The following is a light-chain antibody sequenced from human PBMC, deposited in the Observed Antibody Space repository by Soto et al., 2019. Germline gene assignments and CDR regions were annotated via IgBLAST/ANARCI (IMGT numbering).Light chain of an antibody. CDR1: SSDVGGYNY. CDR3: SSYAGSNNLV. CDR2: EVS. V-gene: IGLV2-8*01. Sequence: QSVLTQPPSASGSPGQSVTISCTGTSSDVGGYNYVSWYQQHPGKAPKLMIYEVSERPSGVPDRFSGSKSGNTASLTVSGHQAEDEADYYCSSYAGSNNLVFGGGTKLTVL. J-gene: IGLJ3*02.